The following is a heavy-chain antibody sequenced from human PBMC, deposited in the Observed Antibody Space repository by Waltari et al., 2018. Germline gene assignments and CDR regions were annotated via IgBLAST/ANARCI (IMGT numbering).Heavy chain of an antibody. CDR2: IYYTGST. Sequence: QVQLQESGPSLLKPSATPSIICPVSGASISGFYWSWVRQPPGKGLDWIGYIYYTGSTNFNPSLKSRVTMSVDTSKNQFSLKLSSVTAADTAFYYCARGGGGDWEWFDPWGQGTLVTVSS. CDR3: ARGGGGDWEWFDP. D-gene: IGHD2-21*02. CDR1: GASISGFY. J-gene: IGHJ5*02. V-gene: IGHV4-59*01.